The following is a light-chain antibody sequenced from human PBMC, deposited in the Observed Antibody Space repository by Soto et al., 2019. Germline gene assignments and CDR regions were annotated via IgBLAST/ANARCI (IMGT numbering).Light chain of an antibody. CDR1: QGINKF. V-gene: IGKV1-16*01. J-gene: IGKJ4*01. CDR2: TAS. Sequence: DLPMTQSPSSLSASVGDSVTITCRASQGINKFLAWFQQKPGTAPKSLISTASRLQSGVPSRFSGSGSGTHFTLTINSLQPEDFATYYCQQYESFPLTFGGGTRVEIK. CDR3: QQYESFPLT.